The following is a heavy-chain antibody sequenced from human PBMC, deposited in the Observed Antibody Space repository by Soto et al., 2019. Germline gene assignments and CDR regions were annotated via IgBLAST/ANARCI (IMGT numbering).Heavy chain of an antibody. Sequence: QVQLVQSGAEVKKPGASVKVSCKASGYTFTSYYMHWVRQAPGQGLEWMGIINPSGGSTSYAQKFQGRVTMTRDTYTRTVYMELSSLRSDDTAVYYCARERIVVVPAAPDYWGQGTMVTVSS. J-gene: IGHJ4*02. CDR1: GYTFTSYY. CDR2: INPSGGST. D-gene: IGHD2-2*01. CDR3: ARERIVVVPAAPDY. V-gene: IGHV1-46*01.